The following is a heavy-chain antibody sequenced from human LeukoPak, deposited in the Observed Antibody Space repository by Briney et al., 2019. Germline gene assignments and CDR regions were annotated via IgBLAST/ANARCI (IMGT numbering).Heavy chain of an antibody. CDR3: ARTSKHEGGATYYFDY. CDR2: INPSGGST. Sequence: ASVKVSCKASGYTFISYGINWVRQAPGQGLEWMGIINPSGGSTSYPQKFQGRVTMTRDTSTSTVYMELSSLRSEDTAVYHCARTSKHEGGATYYFDYWGQGTLVTVSS. V-gene: IGHV1-46*01. CDR1: GYTFISYG. J-gene: IGHJ4*02. D-gene: IGHD1-26*01.